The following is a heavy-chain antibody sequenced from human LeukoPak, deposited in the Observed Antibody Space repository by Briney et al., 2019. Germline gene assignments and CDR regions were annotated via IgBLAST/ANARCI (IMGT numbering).Heavy chain of an antibody. D-gene: IGHD3-16*02. V-gene: IGHV4-4*02. CDR1: GGSISSSNW. Sequence: SGTLSLTCAVSGGSISSSNWWSWVRQPPGKGLEWIGEIYHSGSTNYNPSLKSRVTISVDKSKNQFSLKLSSVTAADTAVYYCARASKGASLLSYFDYWGQGTLVTVSS. J-gene: IGHJ4*02. CDR2: IYHSGST. CDR3: ARASKGASLLSYFDY.